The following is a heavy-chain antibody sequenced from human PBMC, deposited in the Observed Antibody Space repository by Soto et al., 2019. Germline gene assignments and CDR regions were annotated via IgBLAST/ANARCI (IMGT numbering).Heavy chain of an antibody. CDR3: AKGYYDSSGYSPFDY. V-gene: IGHV3-30*18. J-gene: IGHJ4*02. D-gene: IGHD3-22*01. Sequence: GGSLRLSCAASGFTFSSYGMHWVRQAPGKGLEWVAVISYDGSNKYYADSVKGRFTISRDNSKNTLYLQMNSLRAEDTAVYYCAKGYYDSSGYSPFDYWGQGTLVTVYS. CDR2: ISYDGSNK. CDR1: GFTFSSYG.